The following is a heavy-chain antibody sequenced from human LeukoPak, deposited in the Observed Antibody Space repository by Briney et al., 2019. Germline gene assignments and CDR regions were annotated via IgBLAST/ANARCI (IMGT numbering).Heavy chain of an antibody. J-gene: IGHJ3*02. V-gene: IGHV3-33*01. Sequence: QPGGSLRLSCAASGFTFSSYGMPWVRQAPGKGLEWVAVIWYDGSNKYYADSVKGRFTISRDNSKNTLYLQMNSLRAEDTAVYYCASARYYYDSSGYPPAIWGQGTMVTVSS. D-gene: IGHD3-22*01. CDR2: IWYDGSNK. CDR1: GFTFSSYG. CDR3: ASARYYYDSSGYPPAI.